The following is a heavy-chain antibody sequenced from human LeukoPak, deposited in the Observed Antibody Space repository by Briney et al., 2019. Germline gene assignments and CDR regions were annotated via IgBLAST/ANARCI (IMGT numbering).Heavy chain of an antibody. D-gene: IGHD1-1*01. J-gene: IGHJ4*02. Sequence: ASVKVSCKASGYTFTGYYKHWVRQAPGQGLEWMGWINPNSGGTNYAQKFQGRVTMTRDTSISTAYMELSRLTSDDTAVYYCARDQLGMPDYWAREPWSPSPQ. CDR1: GYTFTGYY. CDR3: ARDQLGMPDY. V-gene: IGHV1-2*02. CDR2: INPNSGGT.